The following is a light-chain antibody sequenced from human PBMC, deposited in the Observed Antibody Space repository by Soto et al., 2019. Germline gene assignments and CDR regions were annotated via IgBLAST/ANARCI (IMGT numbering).Light chain of an antibody. J-gene: IGKJ4*01. V-gene: IGKV3-11*01. Sequence: EIVLAQSPATLSSSPGETATLSCRASQSVSSYLAWYQQKPGQAPRLLIYDASNRATGIPARFSGSGSGTDFTLTISSLEPEDFAAYYCQQRSNWPLVTFGGGTKV. CDR3: QQRSNWPLVT. CDR1: QSVSSY. CDR2: DAS.